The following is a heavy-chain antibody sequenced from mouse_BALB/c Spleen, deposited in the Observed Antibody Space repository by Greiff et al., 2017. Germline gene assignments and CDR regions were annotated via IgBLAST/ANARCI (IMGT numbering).Heavy chain of an antibody. Sequence: VQLHQSGAELVKPGASVKLSCTASGFNIKDTYMHWVKQRPEQGLEWIGRIDPANGNTKYDPKFQGKATITADTSSNTAYLQLSSLTSEDTAVYYCARSIYDGYYGFAYWGQGTLVTVSA. CDR2: IDPANGNT. CDR3: ARSIYDGYYGFAY. D-gene: IGHD2-3*01. V-gene: IGHV14-3*02. CDR1: GFNIKDTY. J-gene: IGHJ3*01.